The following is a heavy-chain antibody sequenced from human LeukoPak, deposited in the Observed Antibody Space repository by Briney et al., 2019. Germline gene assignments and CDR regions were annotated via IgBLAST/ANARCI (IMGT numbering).Heavy chain of an antibody. V-gene: IGHV1-2*02. CDR3: ARGYRCSSTSCYIFGY. J-gene: IGHJ4*02. CDR2: INPNSGGT. D-gene: IGHD2-2*02. Sequence: WASVKVSCKASGYTFTGYYMHWVRQAPGQGLEWMGWINPNSGGTNYAQTFQGRVTMTRDTSISTAYMELSRLRSDDTAVYYCARGYRCSSTSCYIFGYWGQGTLVTVSS. CDR1: GYTFTGYY.